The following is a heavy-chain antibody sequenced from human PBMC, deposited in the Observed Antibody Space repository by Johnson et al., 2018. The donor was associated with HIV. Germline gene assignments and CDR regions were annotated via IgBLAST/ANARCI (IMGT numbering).Heavy chain of an antibody. CDR2: IKSKTDGGTT. V-gene: IGHV3-15*01. J-gene: IGHJ3*02. D-gene: IGHD6-19*01. CDR1: GFTFSNAW. CDR3: TTDRGGEIAVAGPDAFDI. Sequence: VQLVESGGGLVKPGGSLRLSCAASGFTFSNAWMSWVRQAPGKGLEWVGRIKSKTDGGTTDYAAPVKGRFTISRDDSKNTLYLPMNSLKTEDTAVYYCTTDRGGEIAVAGPDAFDIWGQGTMVTVSS.